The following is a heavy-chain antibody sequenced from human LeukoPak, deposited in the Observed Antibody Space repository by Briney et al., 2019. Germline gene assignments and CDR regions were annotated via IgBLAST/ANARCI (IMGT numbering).Heavy chain of an antibody. CDR2: MNQNGDQT. CDR3: ARDVRY. V-gene: IGHV3-7*04. J-gene: IGHJ4*02. Sequence: GGSLRLSCAASGFTFSDSWMNWVRRAPGKGLEWVATMNQNGDQTNYAGSVRGRFTISRDNAKNSLYLQMNSLRAEDTAVYYCARDVRYWGRGTLVTVSS. CDR1: GFTFSDSW.